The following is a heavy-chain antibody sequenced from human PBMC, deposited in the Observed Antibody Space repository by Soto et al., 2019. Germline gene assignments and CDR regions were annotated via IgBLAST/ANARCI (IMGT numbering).Heavy chain of an antibody. J-gene: IGHJ4*02. CDR1: GYTFTSYA. D-gene: IGHD2-21*02. Sequence: AQVKVSCKASGYTFTSYAMHLVRKAPGQRLEWMGWINAGNGNTKYSQKFQGRVTITRDTSASTAYMELSSLRSEDTAVYYCARSIVVVTALDYWGQGTLVTVSS. CDR2: INAGNGNT. CDR3: ARSIVVVTALDY. V-gene: IGHV1-3*01.